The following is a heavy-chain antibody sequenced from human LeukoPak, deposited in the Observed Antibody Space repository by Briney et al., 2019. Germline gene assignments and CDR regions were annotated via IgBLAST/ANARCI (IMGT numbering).Heavy chain of an antibody. CDR3: ARCRAAAGYYYYYMDV. CDR1: GFTFSSYG. CDR2: IWYDGSNK. V-gene: IGHV3-33*01. D-gene: IGHD6-13*01. J-gene: IGHJ6*03. Sequence: GGSLRLSCAASGFTFSSYGMHWVRQAPGKGLEWAAVIWYDGSNKYYADSVKGRFTISRDNSKHTLYLQMNSLRAEDTAVHYCARCRAAAGYYYYYMDVWGKGTTVTVSS.